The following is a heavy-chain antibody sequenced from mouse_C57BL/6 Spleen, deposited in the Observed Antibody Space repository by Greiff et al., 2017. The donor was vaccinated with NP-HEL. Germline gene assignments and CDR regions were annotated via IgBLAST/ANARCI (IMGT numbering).Heavy chain of an antibody. V-gene: IGHV1-69*01. CDR3: ARGGLITTASMDY. D-gene: IGHD1-1*01. CDR2: IDPSDSYT. Sequence: QVQLQQSGAELVMPGASVKLSCKASGYTFTSYWMHWVKQRPGQGLEWIGEIDPSDSYTNYNQKFKGKSTLTVDKSSSTAYMQLSSLTSEDSAVYYCARGGLITTASMDYWGQGTSVTVSS. CDR1: GYTFTSYW. J-gene: IGHJ4*01.